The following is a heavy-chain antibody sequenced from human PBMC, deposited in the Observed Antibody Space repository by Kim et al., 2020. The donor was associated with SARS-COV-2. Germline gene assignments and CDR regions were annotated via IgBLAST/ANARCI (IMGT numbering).Heavy chain of an antibody. D-gene: IGHD3-3*01. J-gene: IGHJ4*02. CDR2: ISGSGGST. V-gene: IGHV3-23*01. CDR1: GFTFSSYA. CDR3: AKSGITIFGEVIQYYFDY. Sequence: GGSLRLSCAASGFTFSSYAMSWVRQAPGKGLEWVSAISGSGGSTYYADSVKGRFTISRDNSKNTLYLQMNSLRAEDTAVYYCAKSGITIFGEVIQYYFDYWGQGTLVTVSS.